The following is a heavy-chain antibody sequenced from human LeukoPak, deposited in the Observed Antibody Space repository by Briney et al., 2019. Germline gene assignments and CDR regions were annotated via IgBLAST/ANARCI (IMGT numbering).Heavy chain of an antibody. Sequence: GGSLRLSCAASGFTFSSYAMSWVRQAPGKGLEWVSAISGSGQSTHYADSVKGRFTISRDNSKSTLYLQMNSLRAADTAVYYCAKEGIAGDFDYWGQGTLVTVSS. CDR1: GFTFSSYA. CDR2: ISGSGQST. V-gene: IGHV3-23*01. D-gene: IGHD6-13*01. CDR3: AKEGIAGDFDY. J-gene: IGHJ4*02.